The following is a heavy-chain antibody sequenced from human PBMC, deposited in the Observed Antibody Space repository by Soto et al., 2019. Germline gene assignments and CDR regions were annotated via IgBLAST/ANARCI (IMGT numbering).Heavy chain of an antibody. V-gene: IGHV4-34*01. CDR3: STRAYDTNGYYRFDP. Sequence: SETLSLTCAVYGGSFSGHSWTWIRQSPGKGLEWIGDINHSGRVNYSPSLKSRVTISLDTSKNQFSLTLRAVTAADTAMYYCSTRAYDTNGYYRFDPWGQGTLVTVSS. J-gene: IGHJ5*01. CDR1: GGSFSGHS. D-gene: IGHD3-22*01. CDR2: INHSGRV.